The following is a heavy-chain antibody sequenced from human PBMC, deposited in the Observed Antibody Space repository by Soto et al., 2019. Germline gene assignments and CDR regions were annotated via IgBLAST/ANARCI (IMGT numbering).Heavy chain of an antibody. Sequence: XGTLSLTCAVSGASFRSYHWSWIRQAAGKGLEWIGRVQMSVTTNYNPSLKTRVTMSLDTSKNEVSLRMTSVTAADTAVYFCAKDRSTMRWFDPWGQGILVTVSS. CDR1: GASFRSYH. J-gene: IGHJ5*02. CDR3: AKDRSTMRWFDP. CDR2: VQMSVTT. D-gene: IGHD1-1*01. V-gene: IGHV4-4*07.